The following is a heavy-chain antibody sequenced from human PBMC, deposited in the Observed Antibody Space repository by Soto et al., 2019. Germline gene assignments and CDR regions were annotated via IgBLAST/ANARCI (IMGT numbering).Heavy chain of an antibody. Sequence: GGSLRLSCAASGFTFSSYAMGWVRQAPGKGLEWVSAISGSGGSTYYADSVKGRFTISRDNSKNTLYLQMNSLRAEDTAVYYCAKEGIRFKVPNYFDYWGQGTLVTVSS. CDR2: ISGSGGST. CDR3: AKEGIRFKVPNYFDY. J-gene: IGHJ4*02. D-gene: IGHD3-3*01. CDR1: GFTFSSYA. V-gene: IGHV3-23*01.